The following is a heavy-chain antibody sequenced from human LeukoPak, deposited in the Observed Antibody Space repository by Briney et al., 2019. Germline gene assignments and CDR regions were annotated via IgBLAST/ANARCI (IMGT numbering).Heavy chain of an antibody. CDR2: ISSSSSYI. J-gene: IGHJ4*02. D-gene: IGHD3-22*01. V-gene: IGHV3-21*01. CDR1: GFTFSSYS. CDR3: ARDQFNYYDSSGYPIDY. Sequence: GGSLRLSCAASGFTFSSYSMNWVRQAPGKGLEWVSSISSSSSYIYYADSVKGRFTISRDNAKNSLYLQMNSLRAEDTVVYYCARDQFNYYDSSGYPIDYWGQGTLVTVSS.